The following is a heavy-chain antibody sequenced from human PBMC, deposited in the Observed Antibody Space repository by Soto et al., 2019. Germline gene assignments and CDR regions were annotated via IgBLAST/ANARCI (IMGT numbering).Heavy chain of an antibody. D-gene: IGHD3-10*01. CDR2: IKRDGSVR. V-gene: IGHV3-7*01. CDR3: ARDCCASGSHDF. J-gene: IGHJ4*02. Sequence: GSLRLSCAASGFTFSSYAMSWVRQAPGKGLEWVSNIKRDGSVRHYVDSVKGRFMISRDNAKNSLYLQMNSLRAEDTAVYYCARDCCASGSHDFWGQGNLVTVSS. CDR1: GFTFSSYA.